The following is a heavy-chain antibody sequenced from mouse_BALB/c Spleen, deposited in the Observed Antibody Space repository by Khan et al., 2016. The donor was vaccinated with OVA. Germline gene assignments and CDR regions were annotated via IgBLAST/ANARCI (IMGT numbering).Heavy chain of an antibody. V-gene: IGHV5-6-4*01. J-gene: IGHJ2*01. D-gene: IGHD1-1*01. CDR3: TRDRNYYGSSFYFDY. CDR1: GFAFSSYS. Sequence: EVELVESGGGLVKPGGSLKLSCAASGFAFSSYSMSWVRQTPEKRLEWVATITSGGSYTYYPDSVKGRFILSSDNAKNTLYLQMRSLKSEDAAMYCWTRDRNYYGSSFYFDYWGQGTTLTVSS. CDR2: ITSGGSYT.